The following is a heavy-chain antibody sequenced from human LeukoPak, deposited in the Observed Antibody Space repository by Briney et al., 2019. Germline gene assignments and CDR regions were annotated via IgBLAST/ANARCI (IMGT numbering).Heavy chain of an antibody. CDR1: GGSISSYY. D-gene: IGHD1-26*01. CDR2: IYYSGST. J-gene: IGHJ5*02. CDR3: ARSGGSWDWFDP. V-gene: IGHV4-59*01. Sequence: TSETLSLTCTVSGGSISSYYWSWIRQPPGKGLEWIGYIYYSGSTNYNPSLKSRVTISVDTPKNQFSLKLSSVTAADTAVYYCARSGGSWDWFDPWGQGTLVTVSS.